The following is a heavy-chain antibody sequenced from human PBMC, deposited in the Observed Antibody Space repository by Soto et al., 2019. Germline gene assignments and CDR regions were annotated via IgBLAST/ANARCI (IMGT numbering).Heavy chain of an antibody. V-gene: IGHV3-30-3*01. CDR2: ISYDGTKK. J-gene: IGHJ3*01. D-gene: IGHD5-12*01. CDR1: GFTFSDYT. Sequence: QVQLVESGGGVVQPGRSLRLSCAASGFTFSDYTMHWVRQAPGKGLEWVALISYDGTKKYYADSVKGRFTISRDNSKNTLYLQMNSLIAEDTAVYYSARDSGYVGPGDAFDFWGQGTMVTVSS. CDR3: ARDSGYVGPGDAFDF.